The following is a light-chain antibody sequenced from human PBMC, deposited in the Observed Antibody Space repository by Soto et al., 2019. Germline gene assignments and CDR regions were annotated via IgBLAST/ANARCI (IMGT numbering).Light chain of an antibody. CDR3: QQRDNWLSIT. CDR2: EAS. CDR1: QSISSW. J-gene: IGKJ5*01. Sequence: DIQMTQSPSTLSASVGDRVTITCRASQSISSWLAWYQQKPGKAPKLXXHEASILASGVPPRFSGSGSGTDLTLTISSLEPEDFAVYYCQQRDNWLSITFGQGTRLEIK. V-gene: IGKV1-5*03.